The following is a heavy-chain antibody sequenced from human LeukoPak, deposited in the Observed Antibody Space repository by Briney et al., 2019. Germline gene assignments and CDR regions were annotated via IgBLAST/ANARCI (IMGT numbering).Heavy chain of an antibody. CDR2: ISVYNGDT. CDR1: GCTFRTFG. CDR3: ARDHMAARPGWFDA. Sequence: ASVKVTFKSSGCTFRTFGFNWVRQPPAQGLEWMGFISVYNGDTKYAQKFQGRVNMTTDTSTNTTYMEVRSLTFDDTAVYYCARDHMAARPGWFDAWGQGTLVTVSA. V-gene: IGHV1-18*01. D-gene: IGHD6-6*01. J-gene: IGHJ5*02.